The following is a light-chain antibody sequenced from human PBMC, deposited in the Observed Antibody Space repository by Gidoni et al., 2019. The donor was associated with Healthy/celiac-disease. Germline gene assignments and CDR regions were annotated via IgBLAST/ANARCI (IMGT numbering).Light chain of an antibody. CDR2: HDS. CDR1: KLGDKY. Sequence: SYELTQPPSVSVSPGPTASITCSGDKLGDKYACWYQQEPGQSPVLVIYHDSKRPSGIPERFSGSNAGNTATLTISGTQAMDEADYYCQAWDSRGVFGGGTKLTVL. CDR3: QAWDSRGV. V-gene: IGLV3-1*01. J-gene: IGLJ2*01.